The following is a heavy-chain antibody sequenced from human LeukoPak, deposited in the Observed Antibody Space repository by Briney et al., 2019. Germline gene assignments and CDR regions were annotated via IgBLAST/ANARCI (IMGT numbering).Heavy chain of an antibody. CDR3: AGTGGCDYSDY. CDR1: GGSISSGSYY. V-gene: IGHV4-61*02. CDR2: IYTSGST. Sequence: SETLSPTCTVSGGSISSGSYYWSWIRQPAGKGLEWIGRIYTSGSTNYNPSLKSRVTISVDTSKNQFSLKLSSGTAADTAVYYCAGTGGCDYSDYWGQGTLVTVSS. J-gene: IGHJ4*02. D-gene: IGHD5-12*01.